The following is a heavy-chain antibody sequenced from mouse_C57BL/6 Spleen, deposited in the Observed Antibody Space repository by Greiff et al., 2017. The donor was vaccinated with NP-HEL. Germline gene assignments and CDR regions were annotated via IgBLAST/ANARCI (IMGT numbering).Heavy chain of an antibody. J-gene: IGHJ2*01. D-gene: IGHD4-1*01. CDR3: ASNWEDYFDY. Sequence: EVKLMESGGGLVKPGGSLKLSCAASGFTFSDYGMHWVRQAPEKGLEWVAYISSGSSTIYYADTVKGRFTISRDNAKNTLFLQMTSLRSEDTAMYYCASNWEDYFDYWGQGTTLTVSS. CDR2: ISSGSSTI. V-gene: IGHV5-17*01. CDR1: GFTFSDYG.